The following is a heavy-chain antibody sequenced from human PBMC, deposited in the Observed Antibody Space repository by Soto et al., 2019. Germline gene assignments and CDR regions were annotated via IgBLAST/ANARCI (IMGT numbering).Heavy chain of an antibody. V-gene: IGHV1-69*13. Sequence: SVKVSCKASGGTFSSYAISWVRQAPGQGLEWMGGIIPIFGTANYAQKFQGRVTITADESTSTAYMELSSLRSEDTAVYYCARGVHYDILTGYWFDPWGQGTLVTV. CDR2: IIPIFGTA. CDR1: GGTFSSYA. J-gene: IGHJ5*02. D-gene: IGHD3-9*01. CDR3: ARGVHYDILTGYWFDP.